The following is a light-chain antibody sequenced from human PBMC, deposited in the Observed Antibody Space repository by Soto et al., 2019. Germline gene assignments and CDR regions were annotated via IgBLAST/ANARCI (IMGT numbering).Light chain of an antibody. CDR2: GAS. CDR1: QSVSSN. Sequence: EMVMNQSPPTLSVPPGERATLSCRASQSVSSNLAWYQQKPGQAPRLLIYGASTRATGIPARFSGSGSGTEFTLTISSLQSEDFAVYYCQQYNNWPPWTLGQGTKVDI. J-gene: IGKJ1*01. CDR3: QQYNNWPPWT. V-gene: IGKV3-15*01.